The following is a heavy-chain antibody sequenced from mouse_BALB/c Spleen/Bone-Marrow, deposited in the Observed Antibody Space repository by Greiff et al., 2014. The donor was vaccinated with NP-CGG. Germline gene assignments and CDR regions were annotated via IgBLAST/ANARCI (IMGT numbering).Heavy chain of an antibody. V-gene: IGHV4-1*02. CDR2: INPYSSTI. Sequence: EVKLEESGGGLVQPGGSLKLSCAASGFDFSRYWMSWVRQAPGKGLEWIGEINPYSSTINYTPSLKDKFIISRDNAKNTLYLQMSKVRSEDTALYYCAREWDWYFDVWGAGTTVTVSS. CDR1: GFDFSRYW. CDR3: AREWDWYFDV. J-gene: IGHJ1*01. D-gene: IGHD1-3*01.